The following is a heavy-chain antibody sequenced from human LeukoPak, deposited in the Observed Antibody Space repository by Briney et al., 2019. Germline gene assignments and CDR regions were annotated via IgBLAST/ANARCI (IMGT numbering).Heavy chain of an antibody. Sequence: ASVKVSCKASGYTFTSYGISWVRQAPGQGLEWMGWISAYNGNTNYAQKLQGRVTMTTDTSTSTAYMELRSLRSDDTAVYYCARDFEPGIAVAGAIDYWGQGTLVTVSS. V-gene: IGHV1-18*01. CDR3: ARDFEPGIAVAGAIDY. CDR2: ISAYNGNT. D-gene: IGHD6-19*01. J-gene: IGHJ4*02. CDR1: GYTFTSYG.